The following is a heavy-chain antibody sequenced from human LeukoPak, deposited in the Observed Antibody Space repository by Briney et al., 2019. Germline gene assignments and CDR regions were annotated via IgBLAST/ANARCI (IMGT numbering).Heavy chain of an antibody. CDR2: ISGSGGST. Sequence: ETLSLTCAVYGGSFSGYYWSWIRQAPGKGLEWVSAISGSGGSTYYADSVKGRFTISRDNSKNTLYLQMNSLRAEDTAVYYCAKGRLRFLEQYYFDYWGQGTLVTVSS. CDR3: AKGRLRFLEQYYFDY. CDR1: GGSFSGYY. D-gene: IGHD3-3*01. J-gene: IGHJ4*02. V-gene: IGHV3-23*01.